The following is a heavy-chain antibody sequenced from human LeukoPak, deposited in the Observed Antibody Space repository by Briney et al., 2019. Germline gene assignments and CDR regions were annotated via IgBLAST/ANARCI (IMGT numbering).Heavy chain of an antibody. J-gene: IGHJ6*04. Sequence: PGGSLRLPCAASGFTFSSYAMSWVRQAPGKGLEWVSAISGSGGSTYYADSVKGRFTISRDNTKNTLYLQMNSLRAEDTALYYCAKDDLTMIVVVIPTMDVWGKGTTVTVSS. D-gene: IGHD3-22*01. V-gene: IGHV3-23*01. CDR2: ISGSGGST. CDR1: GFTFSSYA. CDR3: AKDDLTMIVVVIPTMDV.